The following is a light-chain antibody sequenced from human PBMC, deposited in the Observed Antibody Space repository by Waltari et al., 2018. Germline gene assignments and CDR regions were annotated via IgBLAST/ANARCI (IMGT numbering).Light chain of an antibody. CDR3: SSYTSSSTVV. J-gene: IGLJ2*01. V-gene: IGLV2-14*01. CDR1: SSHVGGYNN. CDR2: EVS. Sequence: QSALTQPASVSGSPGQSITISCTGTSSHVGGYNNVSWYQQHPGKAPKLRIYEVSNRPSGFSNRFSGSKSGNTASLTISGLQAEDEADYYCSSYTSSSTVVFGGGTKLTVL.